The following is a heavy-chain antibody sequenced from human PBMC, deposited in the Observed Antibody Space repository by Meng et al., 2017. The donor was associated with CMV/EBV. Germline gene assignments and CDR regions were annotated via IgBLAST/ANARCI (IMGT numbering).Heavy chain of an antibody. V-gene: IGHV1-8*03. J-gene: IGHJ4*02. D-gene: IGHD2-2*02. CDR3: ARGHYYCRGISCYSLDY. CDR2: MNPNSGNT. CDR1: GYTFTTYD. Sequence: ASVKVSCKASGYTFTTYDLNWVRQAPGQGLEWMGWMNPNSGNTGSAQKFQGRVTFSRNTSMNTAYMELSSLRSEDTAVYYCARGHYYCRGISCYSLDYWGQGTLVTRLL.